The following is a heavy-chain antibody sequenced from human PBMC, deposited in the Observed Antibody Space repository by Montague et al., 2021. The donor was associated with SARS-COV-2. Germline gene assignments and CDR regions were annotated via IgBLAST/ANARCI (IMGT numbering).Heavy chain of an antibody. J-gene: IGHJ3*02. CDR1: GGSISSSSYY. CDR3: ARLPYFYDSTHAFDI. CDR2: IFNSGST. V-gene: IGHV4-39*01. Sequence: SETLSLTCTVSGGSISSSSYYWGWIRQPPGKGLEWIGNIFNSGSTYNNTSLKSRVTISVDTSKNQFSLRLSSVTAADTAVYYCARLPYFYDSTHAFDIWGQGTMVTVSS. D-gene: IGHD3-22*01.